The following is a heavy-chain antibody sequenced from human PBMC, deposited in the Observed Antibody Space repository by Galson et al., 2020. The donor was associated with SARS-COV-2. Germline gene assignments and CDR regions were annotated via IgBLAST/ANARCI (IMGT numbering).Heavy chain of an antibody. Sequence: SETLSLTCTVSGYSISSGYYWGWIRQPPGKGLEWIGSIYHSGSTYYNPSLKSRVTISVDTSKNQFSLKLSSVTAADTAVYYCARDGGNRCSSTSCYLGYWGQGTLVTVSS. D-gene: IGHD2-2*01. J-gene: IGHJ4*02. CDR1: GYSISSGYY. CDR2: IYHSGST. V-gene: IGHV4-38-2*02. CDR3: ARDGGNRCSSTSCYLGY.